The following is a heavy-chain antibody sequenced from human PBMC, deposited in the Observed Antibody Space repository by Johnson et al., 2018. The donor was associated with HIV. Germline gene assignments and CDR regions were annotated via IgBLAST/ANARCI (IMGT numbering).Heavy chain of an antibody. CDR3: AREGEWLVPSLDI. D-gene: IGHD6-19*01. CDR2: ISDDGNNQ. V-gene: IGHV3-30*04. J-gene: IGHJ3*02. Sequence: QVQLVESGGGVVQPGRSLRLSCAASGFTFNTYAMHWVRQAPGKGLEWVAVISDDGNNQYYADSVKGRFTISRDNSKNTLYLQMNSLRAEDTAVYYCAREGEWLVPSLDIWGQGTMVTVSS. CDR1: GFTFNTYA.